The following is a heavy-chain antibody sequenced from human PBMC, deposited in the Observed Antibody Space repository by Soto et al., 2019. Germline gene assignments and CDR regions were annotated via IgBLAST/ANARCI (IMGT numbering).Heavy chain of an antibody. CDR1: GFTFSSYG. V-gene: IGHV3-33*01. J-gene: IGHJ4*02. Sequence: PGGSLRLSCAASGFTFSSYGMHWVRQAPGKGLEWVAVIWYDGSNKYYADSVKGRFTTSRDNSKNTLYLQMNSLRAEDTAVYYCARAGGSDRYCTNGVCPSVLRYWGQGTLVTVSS. CDR2: IWYDGSNK. D-gene: IGHD2-8*01. CDR3: ARAGGSDRYCTNGVCPSVLRY.